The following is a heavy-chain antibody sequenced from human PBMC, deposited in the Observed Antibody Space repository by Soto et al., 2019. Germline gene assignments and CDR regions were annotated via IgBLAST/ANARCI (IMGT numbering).Heavy chain of an antibody. CDR1: RLIFGGFA. J-gene: IGHJ6*02. CDR3: AKQLLWFGESLGGNYYGLDV. CDR2: ISGSGSTS. D-gene: IGHD3-10*01. V-gene: IGHV3-23*01. Sequence: GGSVRLSCEASRLIFGGFAMSWFRQAPGKGCEWVSSISGSGSTSDYADSVKGRFTISRDNSKNTLSLQMNSLRVEDTAKYYCAKQLLWFGESLGGNYYGLDVWGQGTTVTVSS.